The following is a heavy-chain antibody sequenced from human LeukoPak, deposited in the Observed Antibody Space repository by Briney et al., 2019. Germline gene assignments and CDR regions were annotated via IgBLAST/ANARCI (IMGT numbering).Heavy chain of an antibody. Sequence: SVKVSCKASGGTFSSYAISWVRQAPGQGLEWMGGIIPIFGTANYAQKFQGRVTITADKSTSTAYMELSSLRSEDTAVYYCASGSPAVAIFSPPGVYFQHWGQGTLVTVSS. D-gene: IGHD6-19*01. CDR2: IIPIFGTA. J-gene: IGHJ1*01. CDR3: ASGSPAVAIFSPPGVYFQH. V-gene: IGHV1-69*06. CDR1: GGTFSSYA.